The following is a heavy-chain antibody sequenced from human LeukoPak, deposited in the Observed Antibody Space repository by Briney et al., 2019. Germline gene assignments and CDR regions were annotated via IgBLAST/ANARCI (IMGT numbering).Heavy chain of an antibody. CDR1: GFIFSEYY. CDR3: ARPNYDDDY. D-gene: IGHD4/OR15-4a*01. V-gene: IGHV3-11*01. CDR2: ISSSGSTI. J-gene: IGHJ4*02. Sequence: GGSLRLSCAASGFIFSEYYMTWIRQSPGKGLEWVSYISSSGSTIYYADSVKGRFTISRDNAKNSLYLQMNSLRAEDTAVYYCARPNYDDDYWGQGTLVTVSS.